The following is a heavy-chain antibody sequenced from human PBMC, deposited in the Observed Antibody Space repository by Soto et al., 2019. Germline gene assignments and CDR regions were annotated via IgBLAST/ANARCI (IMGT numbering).Heavy chain of an antibody. J-gene: IGHJ6*02. V-gene: IGHV1-18*01. D-gene: IGHD6-6*01. Sequence: GASVKVSCKASGYTFTSYGISWVRQAPGQGLEWMGWISAYNGNTNYAQKLQGRVTMTTDTSTSTAYMELRSLRSDDTAVYYFARPYSSSPGHSREYYYYGMDVWGQGTTVTVSS. CDR2: ISAYNGNT. CDR1: GYTFTSYG. CDR3: ARPYSSSPGHSREYYYYGMDV.